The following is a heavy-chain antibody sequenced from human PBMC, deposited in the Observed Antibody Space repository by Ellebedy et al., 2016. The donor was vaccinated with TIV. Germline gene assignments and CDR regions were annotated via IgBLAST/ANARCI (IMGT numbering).Heavy chain of an antibody. CDR1: AFTFSDYY. CDR2: ISHDGRNT. CDR3: AKGGDQCCSGGTCYCIDY. V-gene: IGHV3-30*18. J-gene: IGHJ4*02. D-gene: IGHD2-15*01. Sequence: PGGSLRLSCAASAFTFSDYYMSWIRQAPGKGLEWVAVISHDGRNTYYVDSVQGRFTISRDNFKNTVYLQMNSLRVEDTAVYYCAKGGDQCCSGGTCYCIDYWGQGTLVSVSS.